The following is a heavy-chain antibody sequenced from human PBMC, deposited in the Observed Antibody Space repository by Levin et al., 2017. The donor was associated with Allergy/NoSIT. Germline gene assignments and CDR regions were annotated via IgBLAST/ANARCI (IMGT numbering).Heavy chain of an antibody. V-gene: IGHV3-23*01. CDR2: ITRSGSNT. CDR1: GFTFNDHA. D-gene: IGHD3-16*01. Sequence: QPGGSLRLSCATSGFTFNDHAISWVRQAPGKGPEWVSDITRSGSNTHYADSVKGRFTISRDSSRATVYLHMNSLRAADTALYYCAKHGGFDSWGQGTLVTVSS. J-gene: IGHJ4*02. CDR3: AKHGGFDS.